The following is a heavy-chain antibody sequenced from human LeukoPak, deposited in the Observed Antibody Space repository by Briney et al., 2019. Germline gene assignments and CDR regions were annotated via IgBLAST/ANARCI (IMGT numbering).Heavy chain of an antibody. D-gene: IGHD2-15*01. V-gene: IGHV3-64D*09. CDR2: ISSNGGST. CDR1: GFTFSCYS. Sequence: GGSLRLSCSASGFTFSCYSMHWVRQAPGKGLEYLSAISSNGGSTFYADSLKGRFTISRDNSKNTLYLQMRSLRAGDTAVYYCVKGSNALLQADYFDYWDQGTLVTVSS. CDR3: VKGSNALLQADYFDY. J-gene: IGHJ4*02.